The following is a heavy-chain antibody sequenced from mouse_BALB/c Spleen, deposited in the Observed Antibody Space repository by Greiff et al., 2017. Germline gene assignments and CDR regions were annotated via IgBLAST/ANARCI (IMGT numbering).Heavy chain of an antibody. CDR1: GFTFSDYY. J-gene: IGHJ4*01. D-gene: IGHD2-10*02. CDR2: ISDGGSYT. Sequence: EVMLVESGGGLVKPGGSLKLSCAASGFTFSDYYMYWVRQTPEKRLEWVATISDGGSYTYYPDSVKGRFTISRDNAKNNLYLQMSSLKSEDTAMYYCARDREYGNYVGAMDYWGQGTSVTVSS. V-gene: IGHV5-4*02. CDR3: ARDREYGNYVGAMDY.